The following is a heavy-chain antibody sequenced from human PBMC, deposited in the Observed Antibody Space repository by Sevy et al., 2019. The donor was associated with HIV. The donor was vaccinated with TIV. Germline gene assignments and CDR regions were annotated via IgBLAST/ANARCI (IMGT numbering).Heavy chain of an antibody. D-gene: IGHD3-3*01. CDR2: IRSKANNYAT. CDR3: TAGDLGRFDFWGRGSLGTVFSGKWGVGV. V-gene: IGHV3-73*01. J-gene: IGHJ6*01. Sequence: GGSLRLSCAASGFNFSGAAMFWVRQASGKGLEWLGRIRSKANNYATVYGASVKGRVIISRHDSKNTTYLQMNSLKTGETAKYWCTAGDLGRFDFWGRGSLGTVFSGKWGVGVWG. CDR1: GFNFSGAA.